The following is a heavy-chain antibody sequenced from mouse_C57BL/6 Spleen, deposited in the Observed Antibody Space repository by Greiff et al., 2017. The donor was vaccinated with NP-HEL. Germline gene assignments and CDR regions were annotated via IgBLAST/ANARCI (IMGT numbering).Heavy chain of an antibody. CDR2: IHPNSGST. Sequence: VQLQQPGAELVKPGASVKLSCKASGYTFTSYWMHWVKQRPGQGLEWIGMIHPNSGSTKYNEKFKSKATLTVDKSSSTAYMQLSSLTSEDSAVYSCARGYYYRYAMDYWGQGTSVTVSS. CDR1: GYTFTSYW. J-gene: IGHJ4*01. D-gene: IGHD2-1*01. V-gene: IGHV1-64*01. CDR3: ARGYYYRYAMDY.